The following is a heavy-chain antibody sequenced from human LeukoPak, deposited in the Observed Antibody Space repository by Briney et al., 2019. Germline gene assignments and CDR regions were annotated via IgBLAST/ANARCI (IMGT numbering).Heavy chain of an antibody. V-gene: IGHV3-66*01. J-gene: IGHJ4*02. Sequence: GGSLRLSCAASGFTVSSTYMSWVRQAPGKGLEWVSALYSGDTTYYANSVKGRFSISRDNSKNMLYLQMNSLRAEDTAVYYCARRLLTGYYEFWGQGTLVTVSS. CDR2: LYSGDTT. CDR1: GFTVSSTY. D-gene: IGHD3-9*01. CDR3: ARRLLTGYYEF.